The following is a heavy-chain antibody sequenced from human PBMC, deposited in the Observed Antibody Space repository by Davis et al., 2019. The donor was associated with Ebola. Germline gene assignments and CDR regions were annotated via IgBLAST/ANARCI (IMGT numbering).Heavy chain of an antibody. D-gene: IGHD3-10*01. CDR2: ISAYNGNT. V-gene: IGHV1-18*01. CDR1: GYTFTSYG. CDR3: AAQWSYYYGSGTTTGMDV. Sequence: ASVKVSCKASGYTFTSYGISWVRQAPGQGLEWMGWISAYNGNTNYAQKLQGRVTMTTDTSTSTAYMELRSLRSDDTAVYYCAAQWSYYYGSGTTTGMDVWGQGTTVTVSS. J-gene: IGHJ6*02.